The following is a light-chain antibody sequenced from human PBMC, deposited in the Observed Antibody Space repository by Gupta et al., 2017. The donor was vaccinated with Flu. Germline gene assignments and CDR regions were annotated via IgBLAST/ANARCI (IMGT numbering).Light chain of an antibody. J-gene: IGKJ2*01. CDR2: QAS. CDR1: QSIGNW. CDR3: QNYNDYPYT. Sequence: DIQMTQSASTLSASVGDRVTISCRASQSIGNWLAWYQQRPGKAPKVLIYQASTLQSGAPSRFIGSGSGAEFTLTITSLQPDDSATYFCQNYNDYPYTFGRGTKLEVK. V-gene: IGKV1-5*03.